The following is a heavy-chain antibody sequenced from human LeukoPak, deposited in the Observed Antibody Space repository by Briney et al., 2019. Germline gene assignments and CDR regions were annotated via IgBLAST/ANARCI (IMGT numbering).Heavy chain of an antibody. CDR1: GGSISSYY. V-gene: IGHV4-59*01. Sequence: SETLSLTCTVSGGSISSYYWSWIRQPPGKGLEWMGYIYYSGSTNYNPSLKSRVTISVDTSKNQFSLKLSSVTAADTAVYYCARNPPPYYYYYMDVWGKGTTGTVSS. J-gene: IGHJ6*03. CDR3: ARNPPPYYYYYMDV. CDR2: IYYSGST.